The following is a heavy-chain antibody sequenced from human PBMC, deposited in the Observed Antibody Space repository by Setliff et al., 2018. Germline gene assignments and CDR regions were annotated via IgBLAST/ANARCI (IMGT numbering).Heavy chain of an antibody. CDR3: ATAPMVRGVIIIGRGGDFDY. Sequence: GASVKVSCKVSGSTLAELSMHWVRQAPGKGLEWMGGFDPEDGETIYAQKFQGRVTMTEDTSTDTAYMELSSLRSEDTAVYYCATAPMVRGVIIIGRGGDFDYWGQGTLVTVSS. J-gene: IGHJ4*02. CDR2: FDPEDGET. CDR1: GSTLAELS. D-gene: IGHD3-10*01. V-gene: IGHV1-24*01.